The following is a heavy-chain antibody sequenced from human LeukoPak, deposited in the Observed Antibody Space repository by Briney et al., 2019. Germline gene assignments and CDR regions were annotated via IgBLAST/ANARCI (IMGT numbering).Heavy chain of an antibody. CDR2: IYPGDSDT. CDR3: ARHVLGSSSESDI. J-gene: IGHJ3*02. V-gene: IGHV5-51*01. D-gene: IGHD6-6*01. CDR1: GHSFTSYW. Sequence: GESLKISCKGSGHSFTSYWIGWVRQMPGKGLEWMGIIYPGDSDTRYSPSFQGQVTISADKSISTAYLQWSSLKASDTAMYYCARHVLGSSSESDIWGQGTMVTVSS.